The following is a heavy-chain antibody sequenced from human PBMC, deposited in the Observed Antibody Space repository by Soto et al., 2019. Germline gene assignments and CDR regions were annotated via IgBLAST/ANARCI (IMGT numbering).Heavy chain of an antibody. CDR2: ISWNSDSI. CDR3: AKDTGGGWSYFAY. V-gene: IGHV3-9*01. D-gene: IGHD6-19*01. CDR1: GFTFDDYD. Sequence: EVQVVESGGGLVQPGRSLRLSCAASGFTFDDYDMHWVRQAPGKGLEWVSGISWNSDSIGYADSVKGRFTISRDNAKNSLYLQMNSLRPEDTALYYCAKDTGGGWSYFAYWGQGTLVTVSS. J-gene: IGHJ4*02.